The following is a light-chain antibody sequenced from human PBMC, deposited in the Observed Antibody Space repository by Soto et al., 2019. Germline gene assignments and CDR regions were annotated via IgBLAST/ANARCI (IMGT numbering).Light chain of an antibody. CDR3: QQRSNWPWT. CDR1: QSVNNF. J-gene: IGKJ1*01. Sequence: EIVLTQSPATLSLSPGEKATLSCGASQSVNNFLAWFQQKPGQAPRLLISDASNRATGIPGRFSGSGSGTDFSLTISSLEPEDFAVYYCQQRSNWPWTFGQGTKVEIK. V-gene: IGKV3-11*01. CDR2: DAS.